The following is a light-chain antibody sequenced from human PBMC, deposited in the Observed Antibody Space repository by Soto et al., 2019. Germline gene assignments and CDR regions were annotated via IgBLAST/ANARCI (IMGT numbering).Light chain of an antibody. CDR3: HQYGSSPFT. V-gene: IGKV3-20*01. CDR2: VAS. CDR1: RSVSSSF. Sequence: EIVLTQSPGTLSLSPGERATLSCRASRSVSSSFLAWYQQKPGQAPRLLIYVASSRASGIPDRFSGSGSGTDFTLTISRLEPEDFAVYYCHQYGSSPFTFGPGTKVDIK. J-gene: IGKJ3*01.